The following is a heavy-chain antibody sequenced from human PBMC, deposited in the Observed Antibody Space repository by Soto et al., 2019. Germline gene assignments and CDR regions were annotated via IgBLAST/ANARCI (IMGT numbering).Heavy chain of an antibody. J-gene: IGHJ5*01. CDR1: GFTFTKYY. V-gene: IGHV1-46*01. CDR2: INPSGRTT. Sequence: QVQLVQSGAEVKKPGASVKVACKTSGFTFTKYYMHWVRQAPGQGLDWVGGINPSGRTTSYAQKVLGRVTMTRDASTATGYIELNSLRSEDTAVYYCARDLDVTTVTTSFDSWGQGTLVTVSS. CDR3: ARDLDVTTVTTSFDS. D-gene: IGHD4-17*01.